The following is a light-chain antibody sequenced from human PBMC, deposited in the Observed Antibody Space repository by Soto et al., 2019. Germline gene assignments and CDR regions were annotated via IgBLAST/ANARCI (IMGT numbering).Light chain of an antibody. V-gene: IGLV2-11*01. J-gene: IGLJ1*01. CDR3: CSYAGSYTRV. Sequence: QSVLTQPPSASGTPGQRVTISCSGSSSNIGPNTVNWYQQHPGKAPKLMIYDVSKRPSGVPDRFSGSKSGNTASLTISGLQADDEADYYCCSYAGSYTRVFGTGTKVTVL. CDR2: DVS. CDR1: SSNIGPNT.